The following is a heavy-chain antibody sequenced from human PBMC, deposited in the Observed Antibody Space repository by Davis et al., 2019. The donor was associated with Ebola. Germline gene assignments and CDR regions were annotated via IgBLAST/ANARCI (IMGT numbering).Heavy chain of an antibody. CDR1: GFTFSSYS. CDR3: ARDNHRAAVVSWPFDY. D-gene: IGHD4-23*01. J-gene: IGHJ4*02. CDR2: ISYDGSNK. V-gene: IGHV3-30*03. Sequence: GESLKISCAASGFTFSSYSMNWVRQAPGKGLEWVAVISYDGSNKYYADSVKGRFTISRDNSKNSLYLQMNSLRAEDTAVYYCARDNHRAAVVSWPFDYWGQGTLVTVSS.